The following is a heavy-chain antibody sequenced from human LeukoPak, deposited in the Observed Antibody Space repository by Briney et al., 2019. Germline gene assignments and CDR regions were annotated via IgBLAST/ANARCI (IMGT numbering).Heavy chain of an antibody. D-gene: IGHD3-10*01. J-gene: IGHJ4*02. CDR3: ARYGSGSYSPFDY. Sequence: PGGSLRVSCAASGFTFSSYAMSWVRQAPGNGLEWVSAISGSGGSTYYADSVKGRFTISRDNSKNTLYLQMNSLRAEDTAVYYCARYGSGSYSPFDYWGQGTLVTVSS. CDR1: GFTFSSYA. V-gene: IGHV3-23*01. CDR2: ISGSGGST.